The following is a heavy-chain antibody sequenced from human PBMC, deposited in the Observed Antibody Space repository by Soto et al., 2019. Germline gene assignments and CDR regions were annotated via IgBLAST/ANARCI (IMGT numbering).Heavy chain of an antibody. V-gene: IGHV1-3*01. CDR1: GYTFTSYG. D-gene: IGHD6-13*01. CDR2: INAANGDT. J-gene: IGHJ5*02. Sequence: ASVKVSCNASGYTFTSYGIHWVRQAPGQRLEWMGWINAANGDTKYSPKFQGRVTITRDTSASTAYMELSSLRSEDTAVYYCVRRHVAATGVDWFDPWCRGTRVTV. CDR3: VRRHVAATGVDWFDP.